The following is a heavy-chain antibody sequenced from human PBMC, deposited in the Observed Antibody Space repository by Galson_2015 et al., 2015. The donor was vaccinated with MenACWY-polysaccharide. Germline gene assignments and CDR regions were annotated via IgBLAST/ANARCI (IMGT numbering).Heavy chain of an antibody. V-gene: IGHV4-39*01. CDR1: GGSISSRTYY. Sequence: ETLSLTCTVSGGSISSRTYYWGWIRQPPGKGLEWIGSIYYSGSTYSNPSLKSRLTISVDTSKNQFSLKLSSVTAADTAVYYCLYASSYCYIFDYWGQGTLVTVSS. D-gene: IGHD1-26*01. CDR3: LYASSYCYIFDY. J-gene: IGHJ4*02. CDR2: IYYSGST.